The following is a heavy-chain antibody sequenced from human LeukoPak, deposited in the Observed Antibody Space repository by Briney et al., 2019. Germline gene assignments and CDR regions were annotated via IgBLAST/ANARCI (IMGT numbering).Heavy chain of an antibody. CDR1: GGSISSGGYS. J-gene: IGHJ5*02. CDR2: IYHSGST. D-gene: IGHD2-15*01. Sequence: PSQTLSLTCAVSGGSISSGGYSWSWLRQPPGTGLEWIGYIYHSGSTYYNPSLKSRVTISVDRSKNQFSLKLSSVTGADTAVYYCARVVVVATYNWFDPWGQGTLVTASS. V-gene: IGHV4-30-2*01. CDR3: ARVVVVATYNWFDP.